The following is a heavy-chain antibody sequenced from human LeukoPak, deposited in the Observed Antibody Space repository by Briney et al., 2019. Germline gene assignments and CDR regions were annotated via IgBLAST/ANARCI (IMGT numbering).Heavy chain of an antibody. CDR2: ISSSSGGT. CDR1: GFTFSNYG. CDR3: AKVVSGTFDI. J-gene: IGHJ3*02. D-gene: IGHD3-10*01. V-gene: IGHV3-23*01. Sequence: PGGSLRLSCAASGFTFSNYGMSWVRQAPGRGLEWVSAISSSSGGTYYADSVKGRFTISRVNSKNTLYLQMNSLRAEDTAVYYCAKVVSGTFDIWGQGTMVTVSS.